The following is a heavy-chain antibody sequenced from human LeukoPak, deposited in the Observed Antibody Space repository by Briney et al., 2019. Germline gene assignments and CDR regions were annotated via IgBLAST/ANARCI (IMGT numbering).Heavy chain of an antibody. CDR2: INPSDSYA. D-gene: IGHD2-8*01. CDR3: ARHQLLGPCFKGVCSDAFDI. CDR1: GYRFTSYW. J-gene: IGHJ3*02. Sequence: GESLKISCKGSGYRFTSYWISWVRQMPGKGLEWMGRINPSDSYANYSPSLQGHLTISADKSISTAYLQWSSLKASDTAMYYCARHQLLGPCFKGVCSDAFDIWGQGTMVTVSS. V-gene: IGHV5-10-1*01.